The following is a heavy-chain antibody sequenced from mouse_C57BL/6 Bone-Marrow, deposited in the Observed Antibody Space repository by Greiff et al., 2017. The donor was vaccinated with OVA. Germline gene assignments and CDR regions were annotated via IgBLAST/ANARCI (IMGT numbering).Heavy chain of an antibody. Sequence: EVNVVESGGGLVQPGGSLSLSCAASGFTFTDYYMSWVRQPPGKALEWLGFIRNKANGYTTEYSASVKGRFTISRDNSQSILYLQMNALRAEDSATYYCARYKRGFAYWGQGTLVTVSA. CDR2: IRNKANGYTT. CDR1: GFTFTDYY. J-gene: IGHJ3*01. V-gene: IGHV7-3*01. CDR3: ARYKRGFAY.